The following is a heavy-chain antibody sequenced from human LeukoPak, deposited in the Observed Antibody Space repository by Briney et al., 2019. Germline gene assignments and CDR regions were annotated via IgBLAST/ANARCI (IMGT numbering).Heavy chain of an antibody. D-gene: IGHD5-18*01. CDR2: ISYDGSNK. CDR3: AKDLGYSYHFDY. J-gene: IGHJ4*02. Sequence: PGGSLRLSCAASGFTFSSYGMHWVRQAPGKGLEWVAVISYDGSNKYYADSVKGRFTISRDNSKNTLYLQMNSLRAEDTAVYYCAKDLGYSYHFDYWGQGTLATVSS. CDR1: GFTFSSYG. V-gene: IGHV3-30*18.